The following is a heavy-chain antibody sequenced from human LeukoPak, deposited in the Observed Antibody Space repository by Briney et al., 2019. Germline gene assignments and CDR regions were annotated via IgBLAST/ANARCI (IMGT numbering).Heavy chain of an antibody. CDR1: GFTFSDYF. Sequence: GGSLRLSCAASGFTFSDYFMSWIRQAPGKGLEWLSHISSSGTGYYADSVKGRFTISRDNAKNSLYLQMNSLRAEDTAVYYCAELGITMIGGVWGKGTTVTISS. D-gene: IGHD3-10*02. CDR2: ISSSGTG. V-gene: IGHV3-11*04. CDR3: AELGITMIGGV. J-gene: IGHJ6*04.